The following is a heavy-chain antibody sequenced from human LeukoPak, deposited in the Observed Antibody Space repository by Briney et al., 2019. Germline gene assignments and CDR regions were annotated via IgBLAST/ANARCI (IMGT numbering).Heavy chain of an antibody. J-gene: IGHJ5*02. Sequence: PGGSLRLSCAASGFTFSSFGMHWVRQAPGKGLEWVAFIRYDGSNKYHADSVKGRFTISRDNAKNSLYLQMNSLRAEDTAVYYCARDTTVVVAAPNWFDPWGQGTLVTVSS. CDR2: IRYDGSNK. CDR1: GFTFSSFG. V-gene: IGHV3-30*02. CDR3: ARDTTVVVAAPNWFDP. D-gene: IGHD2-15*01.